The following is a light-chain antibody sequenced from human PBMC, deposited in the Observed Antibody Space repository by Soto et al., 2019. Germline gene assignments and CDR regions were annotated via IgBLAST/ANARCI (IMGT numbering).Light chain of an antibody. Sequence: DIQMTQSPSTLSASVGDTVTITCRASQGISSCLAWYQQKPGKGPKLLIYAASTLQPGVPSRFSGSGSGTDFTLTISSLQPEDVATYYCQKYLSDLWTFGQGTKVEIK. J-gene: IGKJ1*01. CDR3: QKYLSDLWT. CDR2: AAS. V-gene: IGKV1-27*01. CDR1: QGISSC.